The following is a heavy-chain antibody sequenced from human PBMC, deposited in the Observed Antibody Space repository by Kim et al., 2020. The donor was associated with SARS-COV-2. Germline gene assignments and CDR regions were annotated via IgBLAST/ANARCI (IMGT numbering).Heavy chain of an antibody. V-gene: IGHV4-31*02. D-gene: IGHD3-22*01. CDR3: ARVLEPHYYDSSGPFDY. Sequence: LKSRVTISVDTSKNQFSLKLSSVTAADTAVYYCARVLEPHYYDSSGPFDYWGQGTLVTVSS. J-gene: IGHJ4*02.